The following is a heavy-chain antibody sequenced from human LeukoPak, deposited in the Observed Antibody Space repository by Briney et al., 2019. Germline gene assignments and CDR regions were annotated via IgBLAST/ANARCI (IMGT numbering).Heavy chain of an antibody. D-gene: IGHD1-26*01. CDR2: INPNSGGT. Sequence: ASVKVSCKASGYTFTGYYMHWVRQAPGQGLEWMGWINPNSGGTNYAQKFQGRVTMTRDTSTSTVYMELSSLRSEDTAVYYCARSGSFDGYYFDYWGQGTLVTVSS. V-gene: IGHV1-2*02. J-gene: IGHJ4*02. CDR3: ARSGSFDGYYFDY. CDR1: GYTFTGYY.